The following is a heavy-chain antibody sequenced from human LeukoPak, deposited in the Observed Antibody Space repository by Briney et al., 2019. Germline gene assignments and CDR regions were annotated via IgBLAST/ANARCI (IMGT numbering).Heavy chain of an antibody. CDR3: ARALTVTTSGRVGGFDY. V-gene: IGHV1-46*01. D-gene: IGHD4-17*01. CDR2: INPSGGST. J-gene: IGHJ4*02. CDR1: GYTFTSYY. Sequence: ASVKVSCKASGYTFTSYYMHWVRQAPGQGLEWMGIINPSGGSTSYAQKCQGRVTMTRDTSTSTVYMELSSLRSEDTAVYYCARALTVTTSGRVGGFDYWGQGTLVTVSS.